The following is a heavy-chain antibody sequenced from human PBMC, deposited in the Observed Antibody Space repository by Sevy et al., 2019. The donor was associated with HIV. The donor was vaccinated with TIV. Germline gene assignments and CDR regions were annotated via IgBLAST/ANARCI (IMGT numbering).Heavy chain of an antibody. D-gene: IGHD2-2*01. CDR2: ISYDGSSK. J-gene: IGHJ4*02. Sequence: GGSLRLSCAASGFTFSSFAMHWVRQAPGKGLEWVAVISYDGSSKYYPDSVKGRFTISRDNAKNTLYLQMNRLRPEDTAVYFWAILGVDYVSTNCYGMRSLSFDFWGQGTLVTVSS. CDR3: AILGVDYVSTNCYGMRSLSFDF. CDR1: GFTFSSFA. V-gene: IGHV3-30-3*01.